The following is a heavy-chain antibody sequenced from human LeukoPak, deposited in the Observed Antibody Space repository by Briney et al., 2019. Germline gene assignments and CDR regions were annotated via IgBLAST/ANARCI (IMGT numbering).Heavy chain of an antibody. D-gene: IGHD3-10*01. CDR1: GFTFSSCA. J-gene: IGHJ4*02. CDR3: AKRVGGVGESKYFEY. Sequence: GGSLRLFCTAPGFTFSSCAMSRVRQAPGKGPEWVSTIRGRGGSADYAHCGTGRLTISQDNSRNKMYVQFSSLRAEDTAVYYCAKRVGGVGESKYFEYWGQGTLVTVSS. CDR2: IRGRGGSA. V-gene: IGHV3-23*01.